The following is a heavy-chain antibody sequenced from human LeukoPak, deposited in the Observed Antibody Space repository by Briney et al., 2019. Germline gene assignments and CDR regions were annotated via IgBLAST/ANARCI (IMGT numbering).Heavy chain of an antibody. D-gene: IGHD1-26*01. CDR1: GFTFDDYG. Sequence: GGSLRLSCAASGFTFDDYGMSWVRQAPGKGLEWVSGINWNGGSTGYADSVKGRFTISRDNAKNSLYLQMNSLRAEDTALYYCARVVGGSYSYYYYYYMDVWGKGTTVTVSS. V-gene: IGHV3-20*04. J-gene: IGHJ6*03. CDR2: INWNGGST. CDR3: ARVVGGSYSYYYYYYMDV.